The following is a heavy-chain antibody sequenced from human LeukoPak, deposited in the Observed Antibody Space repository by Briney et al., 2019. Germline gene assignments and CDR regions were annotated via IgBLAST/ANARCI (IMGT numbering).Heavy chain of an antibody. V-gene: IGHV4-39*02. CDR3: AKDKNYYGSGSYGLGVMDV. CDR2: IYYTGST. Sequence: SETLSLTCSVSGASLSTSPYYWGWIRQPPGKGLEWIGNIYYTGSTYYNVSLNSRVTISIDTSKNLFSLRLNSMTAADTAVYYCAKDKNYYGSGSYGLGVMDVWGKGTTVTISS. D-gene: IGHD3-10*01. J-gene: IGHJ6*03. CDR1: GASLSTSPYY.